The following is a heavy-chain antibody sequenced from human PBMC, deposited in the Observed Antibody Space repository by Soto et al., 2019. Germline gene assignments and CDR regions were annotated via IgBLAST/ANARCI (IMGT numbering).Heavy chain of an antibody. Sequence: EVQLVESGGGLVQPGGSLRLSCAASGFTVSSNYMSWVRQAPGKGLEWVSVIYSGGSTYYADSVKGRFTISRHNSKNTLYLQMNSLRAEATAVYYCARSALAAARFGAFDIWGQGTMVTVSS. J-gene: IGHJ3*02. CDR2: IYSGGST. V-gene: IGHV3-53*04. CDR1: GFTVSSNY. CDR3: ARSALAAARFGAFDI. D-gene: IGHD6-13*01.